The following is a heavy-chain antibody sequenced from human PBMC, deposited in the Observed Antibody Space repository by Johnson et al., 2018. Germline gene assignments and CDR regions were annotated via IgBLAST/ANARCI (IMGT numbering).Heavy chain of an antibody. CDR3: ANAWRGCTGDPWFLPDAFDV. V-gene: IGHV3-30*18. CDR2: ISYDGSNK. CDR1: GFTFNDYG. J-gene: IGHJ3*01. D-gene: IGHD2-8*02. Sequence: QVQLWETGGGVVQPGGSLRLSCAASGFTFNDYGMHWVRQAPGKGLEWVAVISYDGSNKYYADSVKGRFTISRDNSRNTLYLQMNSLRVEDSAVYYCANAWRGCTGDPWFLPDAFDVCGQGTMVTVSS.